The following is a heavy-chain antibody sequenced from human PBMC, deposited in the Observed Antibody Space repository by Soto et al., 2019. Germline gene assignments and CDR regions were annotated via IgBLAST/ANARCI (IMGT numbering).Heavy chain of an antibody. Sequence: GGSLRLSCAASGFTFSSYSMNWVRQAPGKGLEWVSSISSSSSYIYYADSVKGRFTISRDNAKNSLYLQMNSLRAEDTAVYYCARVFAGSWYFDYWGQGTLVTVSS. D-gene: IGHD6-13*01. J-gene: IGHJ4*02. V-gene: IGHV3-21*01. CDR3: ARVFAGSWYFDY. CDR1: GFTFSSYS. CDR2: ISSSSSYI.